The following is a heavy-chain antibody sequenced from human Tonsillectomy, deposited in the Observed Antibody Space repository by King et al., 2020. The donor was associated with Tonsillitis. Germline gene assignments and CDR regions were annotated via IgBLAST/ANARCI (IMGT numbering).Heavy chain of an antibody. Sequence: QLVQSGPEVKKPGEALKISCKVSGYSFPSYWIGWVRQVPGKCLEFLWIIYPGDSDTRYSPSFQGQVTISDDKSSSTAYLQWTSLKASDSGIYYCARQKDFGTAMAPFDYWGQGTLVTVSS. CDR1: GYSFPSYW. V-gene: IGHV5-51*01. J-gene: IGHJ4*02. CDR3: ARQKDFGTAMAPFDY. D-gene: IGHD5-18*01. CDR2: IYPGDSDT.